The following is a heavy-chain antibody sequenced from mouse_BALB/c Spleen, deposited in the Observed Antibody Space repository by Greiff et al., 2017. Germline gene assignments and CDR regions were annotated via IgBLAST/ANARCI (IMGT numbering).Heavy chain of an antibody. CDR2: ISSGGSYT. J-gene: IGHJ2*01. CDR3: ARGDGSPCDY. D-gene: IGHD1-1*01. CDR1: GFTFSSYG. Sequence: EVQLVESGGDLVKPGGSLKLSCAASGFTFSSYGMFWVRQTPDKRLEWVATISSGGSYTYYPDSVKGRFTISRDNAKNTLYLQMSSLKSEDTAMYYCARGDGSPCDYWGKGTTLTVSS. V-gene: IGHV5-6*01.